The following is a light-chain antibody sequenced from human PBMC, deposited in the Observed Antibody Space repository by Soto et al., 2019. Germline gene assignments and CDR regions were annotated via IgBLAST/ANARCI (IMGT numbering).Light chain of an antibody. CDR3: QHYNSYSEA. CDR1: QGINSW. J-gene: IGKJ1*01. CDR2: AAS. V-gene: IGKV1-5*01. Sequence: DIQMTQSPPTLSAFVGDRVTITCRASQGINSWLAWYQQKPGKAPNLLIYAASSLQSGVPSRFSGSGSGTEFTLTISSLQPDDFATYYCQHYNSYSEAFGQGTKVDI.